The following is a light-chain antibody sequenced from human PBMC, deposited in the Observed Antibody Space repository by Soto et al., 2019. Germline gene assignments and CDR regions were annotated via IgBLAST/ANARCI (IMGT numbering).Light chain of an antibody. CDR3: SSYAGSSNV. CDR2: LGS. CDR1: QSLLHSNGYTY. V-gene: IGKV2-28*01. Sequence: DIVMTQSPLSLPVTPGEPASISCRSSQSLLHSNGYTYLDWYLQKPGQSPQLLIYLGSNRASGVPDRFSGSGSGNTASLTVSGLQAEDEADYYCSSYAGSSNVFGTGT. J-gene: IGKJ3*01.